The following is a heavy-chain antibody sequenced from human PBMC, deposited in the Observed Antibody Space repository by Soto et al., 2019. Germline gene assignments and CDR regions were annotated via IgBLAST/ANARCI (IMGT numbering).Heavy chain of an antibody. CDR1: GFTFSSYG. J-gene: IGHJ3*02. Sequence: GGSLRLSCAASGFTFSSYGMHWVRQAPGKGLEWVAVIWYDGSNKYYADSVKGRFTISGDNSKNTLYLQMNSLRAEDTAVYYCATLPGYSSGNDAFDIWGQGTMVTVS. D-gene: IGHD6-19*01. CDR2: IWYDGSNK. CDR3: ATLPGYSSGNDAFDI. V-gene: IGHV3-33*01.